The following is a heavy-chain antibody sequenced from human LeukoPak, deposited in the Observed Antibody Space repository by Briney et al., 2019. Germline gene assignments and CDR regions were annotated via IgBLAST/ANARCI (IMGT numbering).Heavy chain of an antibody. D-gene: IGHD1-26*01. CDR3: AKAGRSHPADY. Sequence: GGSLRLSCAASGFTFSNYGMTWFRQAPGKGLEWFSGIITMGGKTFYADAVKGRFTISKDNSKNTIYLKMNSLRAEDTAIYYCAKAGRSHPADYWGQGTLVTVSS. V-gene: IGHV3-23*01. CDR2: IITMGGKT. J-gene: IGHJ4*02. CDR1: GFTFSNYG.